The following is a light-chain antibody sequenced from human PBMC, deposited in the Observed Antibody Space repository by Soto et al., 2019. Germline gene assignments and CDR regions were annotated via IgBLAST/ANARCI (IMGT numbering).Light chain of an antibody. CDR1: SSDVGGYNY. V-gene: IGLV2-8*01. Sequence: QSALTQPPSASGSPGQSVTISCTGTSSDVGGYNYVSWYQQYPGKAPKIMIYEVSKRPSGVPDRFSGSKSGNTASLTVSGLQAEDEADYYRGSYADSNNYVFGTGTKVTVL. CDR3: GSYADSNNYV. CDR2: EVS. J-gene: IGLJ1*01.